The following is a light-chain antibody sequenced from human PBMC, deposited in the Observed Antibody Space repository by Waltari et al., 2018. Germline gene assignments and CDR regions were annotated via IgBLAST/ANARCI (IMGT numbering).Light chain of an antibody. CDR3: QQRSTWPSLT. J-gene: IGKJ4*01. CDR2: DAS. CDR1: QSVSRH. Sequence: EIVLTQSPATLSLSPGERATLSCRASQSVSRHLVWYQQKPGQAPRLLIYDASNRAPGIPARCSGSGYGTDFTLTISSLEPEDFAIYYCQQRSTWPSLTFGGGTKVEIK. V-gene: IGKV3-11*01.